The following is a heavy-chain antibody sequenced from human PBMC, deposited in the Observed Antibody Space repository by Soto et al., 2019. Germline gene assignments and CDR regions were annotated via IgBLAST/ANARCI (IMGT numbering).Heavy chain of an antibody. J-gene: IGHJ3*01. CDR3: ARAFFYQGSDSRGYSFDAFDF. V-gene: IGHV1-18*01. D-gene: IGHD3-22*01. CDR1: GYTFTSTG. CDR2: ISEHTGSS. Sequence: QVQLVQSGAEVKKPGASVKVSCKASGYTFTSTGMSWVRQAPGQGLEWMGWISEHTGSSEYAQRFQGRVTMTTDNSTSSAYMELRSLRSDDTAVYYCARAFFYQGSDSRGYSFDAFDFWGPGTLVTVSS.